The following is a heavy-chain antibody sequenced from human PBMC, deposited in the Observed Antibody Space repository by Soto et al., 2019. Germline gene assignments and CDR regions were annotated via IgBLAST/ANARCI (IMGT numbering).Heavy chain of an antibody. V-gene: IGHV4-34*01. Sequence: PSETLSLTCAVYGGSFSGYYWSGIRQPPGKGLEWIGEINHSGSTNYNPSLKSRVTISVDTSKNQFSLKLSSVTAADTAVYYCARRKGRIAAAVSRYYYYGMDVWGQGTTVTVSS. CDR3: ARRKGRIAAAVSRYYYYGMDV. CDR1: GGSFSGYY. CDR2: INHSGST. D-gene: IGHD6-13*01. J-gene: IGHJ6*02.